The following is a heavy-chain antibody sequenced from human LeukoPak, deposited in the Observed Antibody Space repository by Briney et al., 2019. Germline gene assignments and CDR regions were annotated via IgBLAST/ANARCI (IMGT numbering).Heavy chain of an antibody. J-gene: IGHJ6*02. CDR2: IYYSGST. D-gene: IGHD2-15*01. Sequence: SETLSLTCTVSGGSISSYYWSWIRQPPGKGLEWIGYIYYSGSTNYNPSLKSRVTISVDTSKNQFSLKLGSVTAADTAVYYCAGSYCSGGSCYRYGNYYYGMDVWGQGTTVTVSS. CDR3: AGSYCSGGSCYRYGNYYYGMDV. CDR1: GGSISSYY. V-gene: IGHV4-59*08.